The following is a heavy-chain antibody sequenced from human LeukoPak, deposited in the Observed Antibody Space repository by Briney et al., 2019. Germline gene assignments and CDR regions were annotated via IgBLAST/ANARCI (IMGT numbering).Heavy chain of an antibody. J-gene: IGHJ3*02. Sequence: PGGSLRLSCAASGFTFSSYAMSWVRQAPGKGLEWVSAISGSGGSTYYADSVKGRFTISRDNSKNTLYLQMNSLRAEDTAVYYCAKFQLWTTPLTDAFDIWGQGTMVTVSS. CDR3: AKFQLWTTPLTDAFDI. CDR1: GFTFSSYA. V-gene: IGHV3-23*01. CDR2: ISGSGGST. D-gene: IGHD5-18*01.